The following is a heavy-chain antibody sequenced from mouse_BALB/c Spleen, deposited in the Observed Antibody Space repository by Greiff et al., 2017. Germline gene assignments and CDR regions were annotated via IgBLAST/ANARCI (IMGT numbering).Heavy chain of an antibody. V-gene: IGHV5-6-5*01. CDR2: ISSGGST. CDR1: GFTFSSYA. CDR3: ARDGSSSGAMDY. J-gene: IGHJ4*01. Sequence: DVMLVESGGGLVKPGGSLKLSCAASGFTFSSYAMSWVRQTPEKRLEWVASISSGGSTYYPDSVKGRFTISRDNARNILYLQMSSLRSEDTAMYYCARDGSSSGAMDYWGQGTSVTVSS. D-gene: IGHD1-1*01.